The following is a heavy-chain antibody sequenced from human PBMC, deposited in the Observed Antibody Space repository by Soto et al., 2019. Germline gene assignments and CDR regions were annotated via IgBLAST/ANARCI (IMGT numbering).Heavy chain of an antibody. V-gene: IGHV1-46*03. J-gene: IGHJ4*02. CDR3: ARGRIVVVPAAMSNFDY. Sequence: GASVKVSCKASGYTFTSYYIHWVRQAPGQGLEWMGIINPSGGSTSYAQKFQGRVTMTRDTSTSTIYMELSSLRSEDTAVYYCARGRIVVVPAAMSNFDYWGQGALVTVSS. CDR1: GYTFTSYY. D-gene: IGHD2-2*01. CDR2: INPSGGST.